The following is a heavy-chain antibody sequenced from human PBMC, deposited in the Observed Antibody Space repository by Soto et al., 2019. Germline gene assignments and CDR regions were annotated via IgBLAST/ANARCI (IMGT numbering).Heavy chain of an antibody. CDR1: GYSISRSNW. D-gene: IGHD2-21*02. CDR3: AREGALLFGGNSDYYSTMDV. V-gene: IGHV4-28*03. Sequence: PSETLSLTSAVSGYSISRSNWWGWILQLPGKGLEWIGYIYYSGTTYYNPSLKSRVTMSVDTSKNQFSLKLSSVTAADTAFYYCAREGALLFGGNSDYYSTMDVWGQGTTVTVSS. J-gene: IGHJ6*02. CDR2: IYYSGTT.